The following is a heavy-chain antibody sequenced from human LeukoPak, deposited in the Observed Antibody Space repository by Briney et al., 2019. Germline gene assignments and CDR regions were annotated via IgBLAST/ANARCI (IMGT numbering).Heavy chain of an antibody. Sequence: GGSLRLSCAACGFTFSSYGMHWVRQAPGKGLEGVAFIRYDGSNKYYADSVKGRFTISRDNSKNTLYLQMNSLRAEDTAMLFCARGGPYYYDSSDYPHDDWGQGTLVTIYS. V-gene: IGHV3-30*02. J-gene: IGHJ4*02. CDR2: IRYDGSNK. CDR3: ARGGPYYYDSSDYPHDD. D-gene: IGHD3-22*01. CDR1: GFTFSSYG.